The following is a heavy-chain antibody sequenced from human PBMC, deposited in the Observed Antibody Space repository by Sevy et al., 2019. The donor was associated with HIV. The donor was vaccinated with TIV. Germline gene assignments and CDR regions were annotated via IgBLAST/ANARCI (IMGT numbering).Heavy chain of an antibody. D-gene: IGHD1-1*01. Sequence: GGSLRLSCAASGFTFSSYAMHWVRQAPGKGLEWVAVISYDGSNKYYADSVKGRFTISRDNSKNTLYLQMNSLRAEDTAVYYCARATGTEALDAFDIWGPGTMVTVSS. CDR3: ARATGTEALDAFDI. J-gene: IGHJ3*02. CDR1: GFTFSSYA. CDR2: ISYDGSNK. V-gene: IGHV3-30*04.